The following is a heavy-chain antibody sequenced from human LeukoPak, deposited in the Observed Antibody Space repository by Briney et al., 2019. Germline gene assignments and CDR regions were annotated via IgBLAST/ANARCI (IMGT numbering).Heavy chain of an antibody. CDR2: INTNTGNP. Sequence: ASVKVSCKASGYTFTTYAMNWVRQAPGQGLEWMGWINTNTGNPTYAQGFTGRFIFSLDTSVSTAYLQISSLKAEDTAVYYCAKEGQYSSSWYLGYWGQGTLVTVSS. CDR3: AKEGQYSSSWYLGY. CDR1: GYTFTTYA. V-gene: IGHV7-4-1*02. D-gene: IGHD6-13*01. J-gene: IGHJ4*02.